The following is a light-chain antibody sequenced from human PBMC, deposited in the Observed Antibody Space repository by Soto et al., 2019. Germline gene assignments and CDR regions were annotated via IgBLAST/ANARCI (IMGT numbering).Light chain of an antibody. V-gene: IGLV2-11*01. Sequence: QSVLTQPRSVSGSPGQSVTISCTGTSSDVGGYNYVSWYQQHPGKAPKLMIYDVSKRPSGVPDRFSGSKSGNTASLTISGLQAEDEADYYCCSYADSYTYVCGAGTKVTVL. J-gene: IGLJ1*01. CDR3: CSYADSYTYV. CDR1: SSDVGGYNY. CDR2: DVS.